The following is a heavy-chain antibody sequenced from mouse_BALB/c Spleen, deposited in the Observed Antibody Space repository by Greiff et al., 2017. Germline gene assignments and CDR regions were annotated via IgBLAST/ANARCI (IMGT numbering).Heavy chain of an antibody. V-gene: IGHV5-12-2*01. J-gene: IGHJ4*01. D-gene: IGHD3-2*02. CDR1: GFTFSSYT. CDR2: ISNGGGST. CDR3: ARLRSGDYAMDY. Sequence: EVKLVESGGGLVQPGGSLKLSCAASGFTFSSYTMSWVRQTPEKRLEWVAYISNGGGSTYYPDTVKGRFTISRDNAKNTLYLQMSSLKSEDTAMYYCARLRSGDYAMDYWGQGTSVTVSA.